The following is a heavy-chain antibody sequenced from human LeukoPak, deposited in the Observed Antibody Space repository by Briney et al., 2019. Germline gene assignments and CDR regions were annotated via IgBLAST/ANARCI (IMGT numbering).Heavy chain of an antibody. CDR1: GYTFTGYG. D-gene: IGHD3-22*01. V-gene: IGHV1-18*01. CDR2: ISAYKGST. Sequence: ASVKVSCKASGYTFTGYGIIWVRQAPGQGLEWLGWISAYKGSTKYPQMFQGRVTVTTDTSTSTAYMELRSLRSDDTAVYYCARADSGGYYVAYWYWGQGTLVTV. J-gene: IGHJ4*02. CDR3: ARADSGGYYVAYWY.